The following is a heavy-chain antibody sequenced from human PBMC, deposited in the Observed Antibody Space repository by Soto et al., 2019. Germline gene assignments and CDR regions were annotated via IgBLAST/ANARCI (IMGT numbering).Heavy chain of an antibody. D-gene: IGHD1-26*01. CDR3: ARRSYYVGRPIDY. CDR2: VNPADSDD. CDR1: GYSFTSYW. Sequence: GESLKISCQSSGYSFTSYWIAWVRQMPGKGLEWMGIVNPADSDDKYSPSFQGHVKLSVDKSVNTAYLQWTTLKASDTAIYFCARRSYYVGRPIDYWGQGTQVTVS. V-gene: IGHV5-51*01. J-gene: IGHJ4*02.